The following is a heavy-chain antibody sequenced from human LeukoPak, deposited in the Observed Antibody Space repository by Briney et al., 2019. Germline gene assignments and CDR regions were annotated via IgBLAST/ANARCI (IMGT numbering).Heavy chain of an antibody. CDR1: GYTLTELS. CDR2: IRYDGSNK. J-gene: IGHJ4*02. Sequence: SCKVSGYTLTELSMHWVRQAPGKGLEWVAFIRYDGSNKYYADSVKGRFTISRGNSKNTLYLQMNSLRAEDTAVYYCAKEIWPTVTTPGWTYFDYWGQGALVTVSS. CDR3: AKEIWPTVTTPGWTYFDY. D-gene: IGHD4-17*01. V-gene: IGHV3-30*02.